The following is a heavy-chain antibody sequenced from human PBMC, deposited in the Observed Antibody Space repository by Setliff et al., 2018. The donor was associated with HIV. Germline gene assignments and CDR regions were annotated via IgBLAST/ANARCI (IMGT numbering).Heavy chain of an antibody. CDR1: VFAFKIHN. Sequence: PGGSLRLSCAASVFAFKIHNMNWVRQAPGKWLEWLSYISYTSRTIYYADSVKGRFTISRDNDKNSLYLQMDSLRAEDTAVYYCARDGGMGVYHMDVWGKGTTVTVSS. J-gene: IGHJ6*03. CDR2: ISYTSRTI. D-gene: IGHD2-8*02. V-gene: IGHV3-48*01. CDR3: ARDGGMGVYHMDV.